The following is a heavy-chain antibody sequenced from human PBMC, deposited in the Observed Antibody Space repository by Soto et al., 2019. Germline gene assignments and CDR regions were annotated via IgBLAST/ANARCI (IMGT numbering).Heavy chain of an antibody. CDR2: LNPNSGGT. Sequence: ASVKVSCRASGYTFTCYYMHWVRHAPGQGLEWMGWLNPNSGGTNYAQQFPGRVTMTRDTSISTAYMEMSRLRSDHTAVYYCARDGGRAVAAFDAFDIWGQGTMVTVSS. CDR1: GYTFTCYY. D-gene: IGHD6-19*01. J-gene: IGHJ3*02. CDR3: ARDGGRAVAAFDAFDI. V-gene: IGHV1-2*02.